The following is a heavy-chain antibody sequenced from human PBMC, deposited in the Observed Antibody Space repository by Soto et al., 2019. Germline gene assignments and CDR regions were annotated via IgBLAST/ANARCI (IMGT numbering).Heavy chain of an antibody. Sequence: PSETLSLTCTVSGGSISSGGYYWSWIRQHPGKGLEWIGYIYYSGSTYYNPSLKSRVTISVDTSKNQFYLKLSSVTAADTAVYYCARLVAAASSWFDPWGQGTLVTVSS. CDR1: GGSISSGGYY. CDR3: ARLVAAASSWFDP. V-gene: IGHV4-31*03. CDR2: IYYSGST. J-gene: IGHJ5*02. D-gene: IGHD2-2*01.